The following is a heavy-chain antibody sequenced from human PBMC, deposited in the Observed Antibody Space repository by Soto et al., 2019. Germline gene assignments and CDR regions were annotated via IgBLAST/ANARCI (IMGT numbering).Heavy chain of an antibody. CDR1: GFTFSSYD. CDR2: IGTAGDT. V-gene: IGHV3-13*01. D-gene: IGHD6-19*01. Sequence: EVQLVESGGGLVQPGGSLRLSCAASGFTFSSYDMHWVRQATGKGLEWVSAIGTAGDTYYPGSVKGRFTISRENAKNSLYLKMNSLRAGDTAVYYCARVKRGWDFDYWGQGTLVTVSS. J-gene: IGHJ4*02. CDR3: ARVKRGWDFDY.